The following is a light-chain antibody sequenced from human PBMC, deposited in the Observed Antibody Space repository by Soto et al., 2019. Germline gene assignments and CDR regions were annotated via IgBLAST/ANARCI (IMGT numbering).Light chain of an antibody. Sequence: EIVLTQSPGTLSLSPRERATLSCRASQSVSSSYLAWYQQKPGQTPRLLIYGASSRATGIPDRFSGSGSGTDFTITISRLEPEGFAVYYCQNYGSSQLTFGGGTKVEIK. V-gene: IGKV3-20*01. J-gene: IGKJ4*01. CDR2: GAS. CDR3: QNYGSSQLT. CDR1: QSVSSSY.